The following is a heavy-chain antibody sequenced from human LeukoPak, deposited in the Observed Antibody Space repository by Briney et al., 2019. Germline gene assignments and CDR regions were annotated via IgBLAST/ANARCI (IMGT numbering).Heavy chain of an antibody. CDR1: GYTFTGYY. Sequence: GASVKVSCKASGYTFTGYYMHWVRQAPGQGLEWMGRINPNSGGTNYAQKFQSRVTMTRDTSISTAYMELSRLRSDDTAVYYCARVTTIFGVVTILDYWGQGTLVTVSS. V-gene: IGHV1-2*06. CDR3: ARVTTIFGVVTILDY. D-gene: IGHD3-3*01. J-gene: IGHJ4*02. CDR2: INPNSGGT.